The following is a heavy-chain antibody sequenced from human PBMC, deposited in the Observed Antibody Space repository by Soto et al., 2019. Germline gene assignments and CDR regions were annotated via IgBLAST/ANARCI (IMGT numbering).Heavy chain of an antibody. D-gene: IGHD6-13*01. CDR1: GFTFTSYE. CDR3: ARSPKIAAAGTVGMDV. V-gene: IGHV1-18*04. CDR2: ISADNGNT. Sequence: ASMEVPWKASGFTFTSYEITGVRQAPGQGLEWMGWISADNGNTIYAQKVQGRVTMTTGTTTSTAYMELRSLRSDDTAVYYCARSPKIAAAGTVGMDVWGQGTTVNLSS. J-gene: IGHJ6*02.